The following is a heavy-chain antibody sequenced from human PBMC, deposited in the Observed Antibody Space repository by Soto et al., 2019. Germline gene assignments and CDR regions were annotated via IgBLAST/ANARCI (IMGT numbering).Heavy chain of an antibody. D-gene: IGHD2-2*02. Sequence: SETLSITCAVCGDSISSGYWGNWVRQPPGKGLEWIGEISHTGSTNYSPSLESRISISVDTSKNQFSLKLSSVTAADTAVYYCAGTSGTFYTPIDYWGKGTLVTVSS. J-gene: IGHJ4*02. CDR3: AGTSGTFYTPIDY. CDR1: GDSISSGYW. V-gene: IGHV4-4*02. CDR2: ISHTGST.